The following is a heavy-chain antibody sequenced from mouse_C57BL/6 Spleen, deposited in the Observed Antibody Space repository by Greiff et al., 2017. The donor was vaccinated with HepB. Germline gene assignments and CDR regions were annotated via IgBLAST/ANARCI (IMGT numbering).Heavy chain of an antibody. J-gene: IGHJ2*01. Sequence: QVQLKESGAELVKPGASVKLSCKASGYTFTSYWMHWVKQRPGQGLEWIGMIHPNSGSTNYNEKFKSKATLTVDKSSSTAYMQLSSLTSEDSAVYYCASPNYYGPAYFDYWGQGTTLTVSS. V-gene: IGHV1-64*01. CDR2: IHPNSGST. D-gene: IGHD1-1*01. CDR3: ASPNYYGPAYFDY. CDR1: GYTFTSYW.